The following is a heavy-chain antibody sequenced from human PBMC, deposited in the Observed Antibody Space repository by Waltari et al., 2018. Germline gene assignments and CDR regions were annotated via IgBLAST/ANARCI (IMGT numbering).Heavy chain of an antibody. D-gene: IGHD3-10*01. V-gene: IGHV4-59*01. CDR3: AKSELWFGESNWFDP. CDR1: GGSISSYY. CDR2: IYYSGST. Sequence: QVQLQESGPGLVKPSETLSLTCTVSGGSISSYYWSWTRQPPGKGLEWIGYIYYSGSTNYNPSLKSRVTISVDTSKNQFSLKLSSVTAADTAVYYCAKSELWFGESNWFDPWGQGTLVTVSS. J-gene: IGHJ5*02.